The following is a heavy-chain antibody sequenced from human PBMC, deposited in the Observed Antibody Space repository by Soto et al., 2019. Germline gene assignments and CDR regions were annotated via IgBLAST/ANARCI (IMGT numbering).Heavy chain of an antibody. Sequence: EVQLVETGGGLIQPGGSLRLSCAASGFTVSSNYMSWVRQAPGKGLEWVSVIYSGGSTYYADSVKGRFTISRDNSKNTLYLQMNSRRSEDTAVYYCARVWLAVAGTRRLFFFDYWGQGTLVTVSS. V-gene: IGHV3-53*02. CDR1: GFTVSSNY. CDR3: ARVWLAVAGTRRLFFFDY. D-gene: IGHD6-19*01. J-gene: IGHJ4*02. CDR2: IYSGGST.